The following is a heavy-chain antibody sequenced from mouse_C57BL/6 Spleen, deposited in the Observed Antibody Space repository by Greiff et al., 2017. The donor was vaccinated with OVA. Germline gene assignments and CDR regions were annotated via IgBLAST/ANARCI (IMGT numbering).Heavy chain of an antibody. Sequence: EVKLVESGGGLVKPGGSLKLSCAASGFTFSSYAMSWVRQTPEQRLEWVATISDGGSYTYYPDNVKGRFTISRDNAKNNLYLQMSHLKSEDTAMYYCARDKGTWSYFDYWGQGTTLTVSS. D-gene: IGHD5-1*01. V-gene: IGHV5-4*01. J-gene: IGHJ2*01. CDR1: GFTFSSYA. CDR3: ARDKGTWSYFDY. CDR2: ISDGGSYT.